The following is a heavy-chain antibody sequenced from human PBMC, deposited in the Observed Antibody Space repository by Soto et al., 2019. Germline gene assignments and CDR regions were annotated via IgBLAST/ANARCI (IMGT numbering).Heavy chain of an antibody. V-gene: IGHV3-66*01. D-gene: IGHD4-17*01. Sequence: EVQLVESGGGLVQPGGSLRLSCAASGFTVSNNYMSWVRQAPGKGLEYVSVIYSGGGTYYADSVKCRFTISRDNSKNTLYLQMNSLGAEDTAVYYCARSPTRTNYADYFDPWGQGTLVTVSS. CDR2: IYSGGGT. CDR3: ARSPTRTNYADYFDP. CDR1: GFTVSNNY. J-gene: IGHJ5*02.